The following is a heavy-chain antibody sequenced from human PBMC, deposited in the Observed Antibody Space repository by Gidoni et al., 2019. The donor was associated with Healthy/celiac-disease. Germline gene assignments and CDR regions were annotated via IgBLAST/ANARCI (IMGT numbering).Heavy chain of an antibody. V-gene: IGHV1-69*06. J-gene: IGHJ5*02. CDR2: IIPIFGTA. D-gene: IGHD2-2*01. Sequence: QVQLVQSGAEAKKPGSSVKVSCKASGGTFSSHAISWVRQAPGQGLEWMGGIIPIFGTANYAQKFQGRVTITADKSTSTAYMELSSLRSEDTAVYYCARDEGCSSTSCSNWFDPWGQGTLVTVSS. CDR1: GGTFSSHA. CDR3: ARDEGCSSTSCSNWFDP.